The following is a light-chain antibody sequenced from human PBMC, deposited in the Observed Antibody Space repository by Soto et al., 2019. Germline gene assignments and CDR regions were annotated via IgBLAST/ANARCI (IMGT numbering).Light chain of an antibody. CDR1: SGHSSYA. CDR3: QTWGTDIVV. Sequence: QAVLTQSPSASASLGASVKLTCTLSSGHSSYAIAWHQQQPEKGPRYLMKLNSDGSHSKGDGIPDRFSGSSSGAERYLTTSSLQSEDEADYYCQTWGTDIVVFGGGTKVTVL. CDR2: LNSDGSH. V-gene: IGLV4-69*01. J-gene: IGLJ2*01.